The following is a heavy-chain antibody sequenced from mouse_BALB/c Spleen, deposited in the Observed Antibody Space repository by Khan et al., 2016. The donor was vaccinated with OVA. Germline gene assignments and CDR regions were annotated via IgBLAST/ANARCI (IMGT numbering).Heavy chain of an antibody. CDR2: ISSGGHYT. D-gene: IGHD1-2*01. V-gene: IGHV5-6*01. CDR1: GFTFSSYG. J-gene: IGHJ4*01. Sequence: EVQLQESGGDLVKPGGSLKLSCAASGFTFSSYGMSWVRQTPDKRMEWVATISSGGHYTYFPASVRGRFTISRDNAKNTLYLQMSSLKSEDTAMYYCARTMTTAKGDYYAMDYWGQGTSVTGSS. CDR3: ARTMTTAKGDYYAMDY.